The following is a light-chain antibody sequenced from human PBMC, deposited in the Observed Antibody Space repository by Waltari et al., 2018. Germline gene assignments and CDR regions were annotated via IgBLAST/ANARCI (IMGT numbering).Light chain of an antibody. CDR1: RSDVGGYNY. J-gene: IGLJ3*02. CDR2: DVS. CDR3: CSYGASFTFGV. Sequence: QSALTQPRSVSGSPGQSVTIACTGTRSDVGGYNYVSLYQQRQGKAPKLMIYDVSKRPSGVPDRFSGSKSGNTASLTISGLQAEDEADYHCCSYGASFTFGVFGGGTKLTDL. V-gene: IGLV2-11*01.